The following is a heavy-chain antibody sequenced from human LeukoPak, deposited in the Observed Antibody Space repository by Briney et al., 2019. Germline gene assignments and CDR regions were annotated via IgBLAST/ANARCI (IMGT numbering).Heavy chain of an antibody. D-gene: IGHD2-2*01. CDR2: IYYSGST. Sequence: PSKTLSLTCTVSGGSISSYYWSWIRQSPGKGLEWIGYIYYSGSTNYNPSLKSRVTISVDTSKNQFSLKLSSVTAADTAVYYCARFPLGYCSSTSCYYYDAFDIWGQGTMVTVSS. J-gene: IGHJ3*02. V-gene: IGHV4-59*01. CDR1: GGSISSYY. CDR3: ARFPLGYCSSTSCYYYDAFDI.